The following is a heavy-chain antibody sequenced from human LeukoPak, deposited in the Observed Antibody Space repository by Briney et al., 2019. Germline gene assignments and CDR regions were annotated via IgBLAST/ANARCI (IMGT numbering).Heavy chain of an antibody. CDR3: AKDTAMNRYYYYYYMDV. J-gene: IGHJ6*03. Sequence: GGSLRLSCAASGFTFSSYGMSWVRQAPGKGLEWVAVISYDGSNKYYADSVKGRFTISRDNSKNTLYLQMNSLRAEDTAVYYCAKDTAMNRYYYYYYMDVWGKGTTVTVSS. D-gene: IGHD5-18*01. CDR1: GFTFSSYG. CDR2: ISYDGSNK. V-gene: IGHV3-30*18.